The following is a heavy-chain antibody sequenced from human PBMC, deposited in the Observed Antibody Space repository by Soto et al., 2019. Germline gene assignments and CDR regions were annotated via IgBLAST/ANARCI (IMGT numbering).Heavy chain of an antibody. J-gene: IGHJ4*02. V-gene: IGHV3-30*03. D-gene: IGHD3-9*01. CDR3: ATGGILTPGQRGLCDY. CDR1: GFTFSSYG. CDR2: ISYDGSNK. Sequence: QVQLVESGGGVVQPGRSLRLSCAASGFTFSSYGMHWVRQAPGKGLEWVAVISYDGSNKYYADSVKGRFTISRDNSKNTLYLQMNSLRAEDTAVYYCATGGILTPGQRGLCDYWGQGTLVTVSS.